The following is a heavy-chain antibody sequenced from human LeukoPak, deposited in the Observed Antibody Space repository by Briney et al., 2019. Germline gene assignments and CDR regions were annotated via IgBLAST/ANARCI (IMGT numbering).Heavy chain of an antibody. Sequence: PSETLSLTCTVSGGSLSSYSWSWIRQPPGKGLEWIGYIYYSGNTNYNPSLKSRVTISVDTSKNQFSLKLSSVTAADTAVYYCARVRLVGYDILTGYYSFDYWGQGTLVTVSS. CDR1: GGSLSSYS. V-gene: IGHV4-59*01. J-gene: IGHJ4*02. CDR2: IYYSGNT. CDR3: ARVRLVGYDILTGYYSFDY. D-gene: IGHD3-9*01.